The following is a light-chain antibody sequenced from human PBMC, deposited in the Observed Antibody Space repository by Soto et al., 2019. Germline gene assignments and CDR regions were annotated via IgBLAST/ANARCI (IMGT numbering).Light chain of an antibody. V-gene: IGKV1-5*01. CDR2: DAS. CDR3: QQYYNRSFT. CDR1: QSISSW. Sequence: DMQRTQSPSTLSAAVGDRVTITCRASQSISSWFAWYQQKPGKAPKLLIYDASNLETGVPSRFSGSGSGTDFTFTISSLQPEDIAAYYCQQYYNRSFTSGQGTPLE. J-gene: IGKJ5*01.